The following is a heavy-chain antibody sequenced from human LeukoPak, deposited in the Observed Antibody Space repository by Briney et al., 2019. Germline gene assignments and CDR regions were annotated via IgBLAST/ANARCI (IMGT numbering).Heavy chain of an antibody. CDR1: GGPFSSYT. V-gene: IGHV1-69*02. J-gene: IGHJ4*02. D-gene: IGHD5-24*01. CDR3: ARRDGYNPFDY. CDR2: IIPILGIA. Sequence: KVSCKASGGPFSSYTISWVRQAPGQGLEWMGRIIPILGIANYAQKFQGRVTITADKSTSTAYTELSSLRSEDTAVYYCARRDGYNPFDYWGQGTLVTVSS.